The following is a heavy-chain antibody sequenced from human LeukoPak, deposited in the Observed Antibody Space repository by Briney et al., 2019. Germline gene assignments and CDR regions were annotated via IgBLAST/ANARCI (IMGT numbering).Heavy chain of an antibody. D-gene: IGHD3-10*01. CDR2: IYTSGST. J-gene: IGHJ6*03. CDR1: GGSISSYY. V-gene: IGHV4-4*09. CDR3: ARCRSQPAYYYGSGSGYYYYYYMDV. Sequence: TSETLSLTCTVSGGSISSYYWSWIRQPPGKGLEWIGYIYTSGSTNYNPSLKSRVTISVDTSKNQFSLKLSSVTAADTAVYYCARCRSQPAYYYGSGSGYYYYYYMDVWGKGTTVAVSS.